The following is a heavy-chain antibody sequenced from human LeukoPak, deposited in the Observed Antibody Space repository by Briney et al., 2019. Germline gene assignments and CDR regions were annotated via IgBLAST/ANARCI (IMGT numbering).Heavy chain of an antibody. Sequence: GGSLRLSCAASGFTFRNYGMNWVRQATGKGLEWVSFIWSDGNNRFYADSVKGRFTISRYNSKNMLYLQMDTLRAEDTALYYCAKDPGASVSGFYMDVWGKGTTVIVSS. V-gene: IGHV3-30*02. J-gene: IGHJ6*03. CDR3: AKDPGASVSGFYMDV. D-gene: IGHD2-8*02. CDR2: IWSDGNNR. CDR1: GFTFRNYG.